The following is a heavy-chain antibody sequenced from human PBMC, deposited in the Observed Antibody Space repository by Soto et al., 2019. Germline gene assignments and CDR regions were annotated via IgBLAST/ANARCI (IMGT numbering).Heavy chain of an antibody. CDR1: GFTLSSYA. D-gene: IGHD3-9*01. V-gene: IGHV3-74*01. CDR3: AREYYGVLTGYYNDY. CDR2: ISSDGTTT. Sequence: GGSLRLSCAASGFTLSSYAMTWVRQAPGKGLVWVSRISSDGTTTSYADSANGRFTVSRNNAANTLYLQMSSLRAEDTAVYYCAREYYGVLTGYYNDYWGQGTLVTVSS. J-gene: IGHJ4*02.